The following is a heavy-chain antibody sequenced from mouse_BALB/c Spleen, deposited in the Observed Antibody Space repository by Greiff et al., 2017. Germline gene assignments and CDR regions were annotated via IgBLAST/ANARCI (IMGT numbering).Heavy chain of an antibody. V-gene: IGHV1-7*01. D-gene: IGHD1-1*01. Sequence: QVQLQQSGAELAKPGASVKMSCKASGYTFTSYWIHWVKQRPGQGLEWIGYINPSTGYTEYNQKFKDKATLTADKSSSTAYMQLSSLTSEDSAVYYCARSLLIYAMDYWGQGTSVTVSS. CDR2: INPSTGYT. J-gene: IGHJ4*01. CDR1: GYTFTSYW. CDR3: ARSLLIYAMDY.